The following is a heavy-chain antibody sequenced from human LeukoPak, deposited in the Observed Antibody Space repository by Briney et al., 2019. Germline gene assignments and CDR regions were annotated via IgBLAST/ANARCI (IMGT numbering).Heavy chain of an antibody. CDR2: ISHDGSNK. Sequence: GGSLRLSCAASGFTFSSYAMHWVRQAPGKGLEWVAVISHDGSNKYYADSVKGRFTISRDNSKNTLYLQMNSLRAEDTAVYYCAREEMATIWSSNRNAFDIWGQGTMVTVSS. CDR3: AREEMATIWSSNRNAFDI. V-gene: IGHV3-30-3*01. CDR1: GFTFSSYA. J-gene: IGHJ3*02. D-gene: IGHD5-24*01.